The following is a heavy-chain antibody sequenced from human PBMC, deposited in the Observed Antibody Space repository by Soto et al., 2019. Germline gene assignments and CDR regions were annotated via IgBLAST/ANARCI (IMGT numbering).Heavy chain of an antibody. Sequence: HPGGSLRLSCAASGFTFSSHWMSWVRQAPGKGLEWVANIKQDGSEKYYVDSVKGRFTISRDSAKKTLHLHMNSLRAEDTAVYYCARVPQGRYQFDNWGQGTLVTVSS. V-gene: IGHV3-7*02. D-gene: IGHD2-2*01. CDR2: IKQDGSEK. CDR3: ARVPQGRYQFDN. CDR1: GFTFSSHW. J-gene: IGHJ4*02.